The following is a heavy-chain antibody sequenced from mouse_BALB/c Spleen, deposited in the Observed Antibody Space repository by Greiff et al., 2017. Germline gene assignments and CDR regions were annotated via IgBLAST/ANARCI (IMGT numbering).Heavy chain of an antibody. J-gene: IGHJ2*01. D-gene: IGHD1-1*01. Sequence: EVKLMESGPGLVKPSQSLSLTCTVTGYSITSDYAWNWIRQFPGNKLEWMGYISYSGSTSYNPSLKSRISITRDTSKNQFFLQLNSVTTEDTATYYCARNYGSSPDYWGQGTTLTVSS. V-gene: IGHV3-2*02. CDR1: GYSITSDYA. CDR3: ARNYGSSPDY. CDR2: ISYSGST.